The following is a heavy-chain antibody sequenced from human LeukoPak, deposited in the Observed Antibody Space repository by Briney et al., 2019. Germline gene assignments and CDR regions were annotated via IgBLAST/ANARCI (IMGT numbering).Heavy chain of an antibody. CDR2: VYSGGST. V-gene: IGHV3-66*01. Sequence: HPGGSLRLSCAASGFTVSSNYMSWVRQAPGKGLEWVSVVYSGGSTYYADSVKGRFTISRDNSQNTLYLQMNSLRAEDTAVYYCARDGPRAGRGVIFENWGQGTLVTVSS. CDR1: GFTVSSNY. CDR3: ARDGPRAGRGVIFEN. J-gene: IGHJ4*02. D-gene: IGHD3-10*01.